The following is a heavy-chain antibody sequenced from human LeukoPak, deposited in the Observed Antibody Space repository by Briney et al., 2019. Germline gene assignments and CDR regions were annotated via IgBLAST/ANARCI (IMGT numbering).Heavy chain of an antibody. V-gene: IGHV3-23*01. Sequence: GGSLRLSCVASGFTFSSYAMSWVRQAPGKGLEWVSAISGSGGSTYYADSVKGRLTISRDNSKNTLYLQMNSLRAEDTAVYYCAKEDGSSWPNYYFDYWGQGTLVTVSS. CDR1: GFTFSSYA. CDR2: ISGSGGST. J-gene: IGHJ4*02. D-gene: IGHD6-13*01. CDR3: AKEDGSSWPNYYFDY.